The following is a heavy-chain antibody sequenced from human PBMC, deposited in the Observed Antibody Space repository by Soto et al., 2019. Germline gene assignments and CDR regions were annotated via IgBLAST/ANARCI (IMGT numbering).Heavy chain of an antibody. V-gene: IGHV4-39*01. CDR3: ARLGGYCTITSCYGYYGMDV. Sequence: SEMLSLTCTVSGGYISSGPYSWGWIRQPPGKGLEWIGTFYYSGSTYYNPSLESRVTISVDTSKNQFSLKVSSVTAADTAVYYCARLGGYCTITSCYGYYGMDVWGQGTTVTVSS. CDR2: FYYSGST. CDR1: GGYISSGPYS. D-gene: IGHD2-2*01. J-gene: IGHJ6*02.